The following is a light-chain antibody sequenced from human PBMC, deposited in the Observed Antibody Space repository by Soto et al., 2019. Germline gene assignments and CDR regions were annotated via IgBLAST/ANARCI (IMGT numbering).Light chain of an antibody. J-gene: IGLJ2*01. CDR3: QSYDSSLSAVV. V-gene: IGLV1-40*01. Sequence: QSVLTQPPSVSGAPGQRVTLSCPGSSSNIGAGYDVHWYQQLPGTAPKLLIYGNSNRPSGVPDRFSGSKSGTSASLAITGLQAEDEADYYCQSYDSSLSAVVFGGGTKQTVL. CDR1: SSNIGAGYD. CDR2: GNS.